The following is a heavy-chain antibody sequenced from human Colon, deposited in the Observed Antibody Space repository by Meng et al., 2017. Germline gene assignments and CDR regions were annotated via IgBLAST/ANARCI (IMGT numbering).Heavy chain of an antibody. J-gene: IGHJ6*02. CDR2: ISSGSTK. D-gene: IGHD1-1*01. CDR1: GFTFGTYE. CDR3: ARVYSSTTGKGMDV. Sequence: GESLKISCAASGFTFGTYEMNWVRQAPGKGLEWVSYISSGSTKYYAFSVKGRFTISRDNAKKSLYLEMISLRAEDTAAYYCARVYSSTTGKGMDVWGQGTTVTVSS. V-gene: IGHV3-48*03.